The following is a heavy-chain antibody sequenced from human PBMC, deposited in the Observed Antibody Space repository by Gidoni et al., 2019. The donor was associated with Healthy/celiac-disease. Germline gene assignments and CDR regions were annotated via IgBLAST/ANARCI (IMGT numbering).Heavy chain of an antibody. Sequence: EVQLVESGGGLVQPGGSLRLSCAASGFSFISYWMSWVRQAPGKGLGWVDKIKQDGSEKYYVDSVKGRFTISRDNAKNSLYLKMNSLRAEDTAVYYCAREGEVVTPFPTYFDYWGQGTLVTVSS. CDR3: AREGEVVTPFPTYFDY. V-gene: IGHV3-7*01. D-gene: IGHD2-21*02. J-gene: IGHJ4*02. CDR2: IKQDGSEK. CDR1: GFSFISYW.